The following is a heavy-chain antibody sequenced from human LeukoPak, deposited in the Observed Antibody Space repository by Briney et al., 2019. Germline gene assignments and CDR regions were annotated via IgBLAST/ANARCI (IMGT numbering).Heavy chain of an antibody. V-gene: IGHV4-39*01. CDR2: IYYSGST. D-gene: IGHD3-3*01. J-gene: IGHJ5*02. CDR1: GGSISSSNYY. CDR3: AISKRVPDFWSDYLPSCFGP. Sequence: KSSETLSLTSTVSGGSISSSNYYWGWIRQPPGKGLEWIGSIYYSGSTYYNPSLKSPVTISVDASKNQFSLQLSSVTAADTAVYYCAISKRVPDFWSDYLPSCFGPWDQGTLVTVSS.